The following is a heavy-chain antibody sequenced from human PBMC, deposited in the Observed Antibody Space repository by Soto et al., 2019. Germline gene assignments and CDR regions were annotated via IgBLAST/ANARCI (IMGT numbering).Heavy chain of an antibody. J-gene: IGHJ6*02. Sequence: XASLKLSCAASGFTFSSYSMNWVRQAPGKGLEWVSSISSSSSYIYYADSVKGRFTISRDNAKNSLYLQMNSLRAEDTAVYYCARDGEYSSNSYYYYGMDVWGQGTTVTVSS. D-gene: IGHD6-6*01. V-gene: IGHV3-21*01. CDR1: GFTFSSYS. CDR2: ISSSSSYI. CDR3: ARDGEYSSNSYYYYGMDV.